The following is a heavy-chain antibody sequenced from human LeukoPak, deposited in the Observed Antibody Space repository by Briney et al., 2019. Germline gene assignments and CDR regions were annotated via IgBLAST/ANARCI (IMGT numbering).Heavy chain of an antibody. Sequence: ASVKVSCKASGYTFTGYYMHWVRQAPGQGLEWMGWINPNSGGTNYAQKFQGRVTMTRDTSISTAYMELSRLRSDDTAVYYCARGEAYDSTNPLFDYWGQGTLVTVSS. V-gene: IGHV1-2*02. J-gene: IGHJ4*02. D-gene: IGHD3-22*01. CDR1: GYTFTGYY. CDR2: INPNSGGT. CDR3: ARGEAYDSTNPLFDY.